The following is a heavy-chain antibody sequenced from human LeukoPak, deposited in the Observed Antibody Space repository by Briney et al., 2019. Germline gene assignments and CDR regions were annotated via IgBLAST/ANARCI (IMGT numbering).Heavy chain of an antibody. CDR3: ARDGYYYDSSGLDY. D-gene: IGHD3-22*01. V-gene: IGHV4-39*07. Sequence: SETLSLTCTVSGGSISTSNYYWGWIRQPPGKGLEWIGNIFYSGSTYYNPSLKSRVTISVDTSKNQFSLKLSSVTAADTAVYYCARDGYYYDSSGLDYWGQGTLVTVSS. CDR1: GGSISTSNYY. J-gene: IGHJ4*02. CDR2: IFYSGST.